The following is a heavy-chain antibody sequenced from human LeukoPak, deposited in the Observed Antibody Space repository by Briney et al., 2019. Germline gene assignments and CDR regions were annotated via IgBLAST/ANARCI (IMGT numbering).Heavy chain of an antibody. CDR3: ARTYGSGTNFDY. Sequence: GGSLRLPCAASGFTFSSYIMNWVRQAPGKRLEWVSSISSTSTTIYYADSVKGRFTISRDNAKNTLYLQMNSLRDEDTAVYYCARTYGSGTNFDYWGQGTLVTVSS. J-gene: IGHJ4*02. D-gene: IGHD6-19*01. CDR2: ISSTSTTI. CDR1: GFTFSSYI. V-gene: IGHV3-48*02.